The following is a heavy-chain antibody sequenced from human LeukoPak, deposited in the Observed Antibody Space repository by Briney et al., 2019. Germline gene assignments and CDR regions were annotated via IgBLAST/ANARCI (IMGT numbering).Heavy chain of an antibody. V-gene: IGHV4-34*01. CDR2: INHSGST. Sequence: SETLSLTCAVYGGSFSGYYWSWIRQPPGKGLEWIGEINHSGSTNYNPSLKSRVTILVDTSKNQFSLKLSSVTAADTAVYYCARLKKAYYYYYYMDVWGKGTTVTISS. CDR3: ARLKKAYYYYYYMDV. CDR1: GGSFSGYY. J-gene: IGHJ6*03.